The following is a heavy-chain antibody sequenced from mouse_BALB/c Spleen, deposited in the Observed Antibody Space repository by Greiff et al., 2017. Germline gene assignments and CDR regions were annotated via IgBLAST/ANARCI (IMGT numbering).Heavy chain of an antibody. J-gene: IGHJ3*01. D-gene: IGHD2-2*01. CDR2: IDPENGNT. CDR3: ARRGGYGAWFAY. Sequence: EVQLQQSGAELVRPGALVKLSCKASGFNIKDYYMHWVKQRPEQGLEWIGWIDPENGNTIYDPKFQGKASITADTSSNTAYLQLSSLTSEDTAVYYCARRGGYGAWFAYWGQGTLVTVSA. V-gene: IGHV14-1*02. CDR1: GFNIKDYY.